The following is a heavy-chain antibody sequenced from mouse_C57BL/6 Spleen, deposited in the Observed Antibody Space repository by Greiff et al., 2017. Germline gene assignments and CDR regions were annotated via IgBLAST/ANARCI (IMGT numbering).Heavy chain of an antibody. Sequence: VKLMESGAELVKPGASVKMSCKASGYTFTSYWITWVKQRPGQGLEWIGDIYPGSGSTNYNEKFKSKATLTVDTSSSTAYMQLSSLTSEDSAVYYCARGLYYFDYWGQGTTLTVSS. CDR3: ARGLYYFDY. CDR1: GYTFTSYW. CDR2: IYPGSGST. D-gene: IGHD3-1*01. V-gene: IGHV1-55*01. J-gene: IGHJ2*01.